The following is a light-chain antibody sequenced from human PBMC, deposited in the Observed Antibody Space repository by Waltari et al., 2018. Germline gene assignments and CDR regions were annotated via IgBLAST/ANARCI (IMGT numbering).Light chain of an antibody. CDR1: SSDVGGYNF. J-gene: IGLJ2*01. CDR3: SSYTFTSTPVV. CDR2: EVS. V-gene: IGLV2-14*01. Sequence: QSALTQPASVSGSPGQSITISCTGTSSDVGGYNFVSWYQQHPGNAPKLMIYEVSNRPSGLSNRFSGSKSGNTASLTISGLQAEDEADYYCSSYTFTSTPVVFGGGTKVTVL.